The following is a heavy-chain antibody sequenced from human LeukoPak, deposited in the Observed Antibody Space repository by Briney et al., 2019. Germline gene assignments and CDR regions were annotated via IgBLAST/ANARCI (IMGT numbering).Heavy chain of an antibody. Sequence: PGRSLRLSCAASGFTFSSYAMHWVRQAPGKGLEWVAVVWYDGSKTYSADSVKGRITISRDDSKNTLYPQMNSLRAEDTAVYYCARGVDYYDSGGTIYYWGQGTLVTVSS. D-gene: IGHD3-22*01. CDR2: VWYDGSKT. V-gene: IGHV3-33*01. CDR3: ARGVDYYDSGGTIYY. CDR1: GFTFSSYA. J-gene: IGHJ4*02.